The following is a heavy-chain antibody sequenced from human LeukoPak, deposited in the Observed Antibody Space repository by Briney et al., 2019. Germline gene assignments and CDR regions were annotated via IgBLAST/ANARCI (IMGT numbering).Heavy chain of an antibody. CDR1: GGSVRGYY. CDR3: ARGEALGY. D-gene: IGHD1-26*01. V-gene: IGHV4-59*02. J-gene: IGHJ4*02. CDR2: IYYSGST. Sequence: SETLSLTCTVSGGSVRGYYWNWIRQPPGKGLEWIGYIYYSGSTNYNPSLKSRVTISVDTSKSQLSLKLGSVTAADTAMYYCARGEALGYWGQGTLDTVSS.